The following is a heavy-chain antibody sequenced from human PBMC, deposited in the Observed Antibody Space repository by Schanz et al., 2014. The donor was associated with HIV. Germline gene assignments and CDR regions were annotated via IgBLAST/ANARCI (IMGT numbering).Heavy chain of an antibody. CDR3: AKDGGRMGGQRQLFAY. CDR2: VNHSGDA. Sequence: QVQLQQWGAGLLKPSETLSLTCAVYGSSVTYFYWSWIRQSPGKGLEWIAEVNHSGDANHNPSLKSRVTISVDTSKNQFSLKLDSVTAADTAFYYCAKDGGRMGGQRQLFAYWGHGTLVTVSS. J-gene: IGHJ4*03. CDR1: GSSVTYFY. D-gene: IGHD3-16*01. V-gene: IGHV4-34*02.